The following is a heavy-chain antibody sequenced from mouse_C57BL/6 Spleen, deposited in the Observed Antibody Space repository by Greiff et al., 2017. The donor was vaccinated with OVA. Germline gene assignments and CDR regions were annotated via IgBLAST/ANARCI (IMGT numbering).Heavy chain of an antibody. CDR3: ASYYYGSSYVYWYFDV. D-gene: IGHD1-1*01. Sequence: ESGPGLVKPSQSLSLTCSVTGYSITSGYYWNWIRQFPGNKLEWMGYISYDGSNNYNPSLKNRISITRDTSKNQFFLKLSSVTTEDTATYYCASYYYGSSYVYWYFDVWGTGTTVTVSS. J-gene: IGHJ1*03. V-gene: IGHV3-6*01. CDR2: ISYDGSN. CDR1: GYSITSGYY.